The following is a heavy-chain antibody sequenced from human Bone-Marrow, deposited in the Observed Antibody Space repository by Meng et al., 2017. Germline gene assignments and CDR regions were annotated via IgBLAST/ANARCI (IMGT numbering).Heavy chain of an antibody. CDR2: ISYDGSNK. J-gene: IGHJ4*02. CDR1: GFTFSSYA. V-gene: IGHV3-30*01. D-gene: IGHD1-26*01. Sequence: QVQLVGSGGGGVQTGRSLRLSCAASGFTFSSYAMHWVRQAPGKGLEWVAVISYDGSNKYYADSVKGRFTISRDNSKNTLYLQMNSLRAEDTAVYYCARVVWGYWGQGTLVTVSS. CDR3: ARVVWGY.